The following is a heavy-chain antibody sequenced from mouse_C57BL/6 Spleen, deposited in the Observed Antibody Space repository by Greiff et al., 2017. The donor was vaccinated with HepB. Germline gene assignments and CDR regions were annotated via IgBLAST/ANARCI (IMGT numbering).Heavy chain of an antibody. CDR1: GYTFTSYW. CDR2: IDPSDSYT. J-gene: IGHJ1*03. CDR3: ARHLYYYGSSYWYFDV. Sequence: VQLRQPGAELVKPGASVKLSCKASGYTFTSYWMQWVKQRPGQGLEWIGEIDPSDSYTNYNQKFKGKATLTVDTSSSTAYMQLSSLTSEDSAVYYCARHLYYYGSSYWYFDVWGTGTTVTVSS. D-gene: IGHD1-1*01. V-gene: IGHV1-50*01.